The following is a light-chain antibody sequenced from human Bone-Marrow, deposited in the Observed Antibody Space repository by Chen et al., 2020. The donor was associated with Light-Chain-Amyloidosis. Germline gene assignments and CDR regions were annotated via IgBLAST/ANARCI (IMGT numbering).Light chain of an antibody. CDR2: RDT. CDR1: DLPTKY. Sequence: SYELTQPPSVSVSPGQTARITCSGDDLPTKYAYWYQQKPGQAPVRVIHRDTERPSGISERFSGASSGRTDKVTIRGGQAEDEADYHCQAADSSGTDEVIFGGGTKLTVL. V-gene: IGLV3-25*03. J-gene: IGLJ2*01. CDR3: QAADSSGTDEVI.